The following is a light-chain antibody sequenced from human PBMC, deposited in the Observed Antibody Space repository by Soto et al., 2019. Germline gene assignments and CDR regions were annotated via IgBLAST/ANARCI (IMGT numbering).Light chain of an antibody. Sequence: IQLTQSPSSLSASVGDRVTITCRASQGISSYLAWYQQKPGKAPKLRIYAVSTLQSGVPSRFSGSGSGTDFTLASSSLQPEDFATYYCQQLNSYPRTLGQGNKLEI. CDR2: AVS. J-gene: IGKJ2*02. V-gene: IGKV1-9*01. CDR3: QQLNSYPRT. CDR1: QGISSY.